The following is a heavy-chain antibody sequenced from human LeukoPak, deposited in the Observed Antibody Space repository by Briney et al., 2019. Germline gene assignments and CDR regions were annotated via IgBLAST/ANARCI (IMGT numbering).Heavy chain of an antibody. J-gene: IGHJ4*02. CDR2: IYYSGST. CDR1: GGSISSYY. V-gene: IGHV4-59*01. CDR3: ARIEDYGGNSVNY. D-gene: IGHD4-23*01. Sequence: SETLSLTCTASGGSISSYYWSWIRQPPGKGLEWIGYIYYSGSTNYNPSLKSRVSISVDTSKNQFSLKLSSVTAADTAVYYCARIEDYGGNSVNYWGQGTLVAVSS.